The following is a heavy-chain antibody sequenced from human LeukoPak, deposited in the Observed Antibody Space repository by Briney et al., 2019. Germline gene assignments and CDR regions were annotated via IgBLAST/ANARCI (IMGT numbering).Heavy chain of an antibody. D-gene: IGHD3-3*01. J-gene: IGHJ3*02. CDR3: AKASTFGVVPRDASDI. V-gene: IGHV3-23*01. Sequence: PGGSLRLSCAASGFTFSSYAMSWVRQAPGKGLEWVSTISGGGDSTYYADSVKGRFTISRDNSKNTLYLQMNSLRAEDTAVYYRAKASTFGVVPRDASDIWGQGTMVTVSS. CDR1: GFTFSSYA. CDR2: ISGGGDST.